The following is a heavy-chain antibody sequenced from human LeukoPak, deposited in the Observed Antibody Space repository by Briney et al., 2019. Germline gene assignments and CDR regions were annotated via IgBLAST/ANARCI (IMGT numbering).Heavy chain of an antibody. CDR1: GYTFTGYY. D-gene: IGHD6-19*01. CDR3: ARGYSSGCNGH. Sequence: ASVRVSCKTSGYTFTGYYIHWVRQAPGQGLEWMGWINCNSGDTHYAQNFQSRVTMTRDASINTAHMELSSLTSDDAAVYYCARGYSSGCNGHWGQGTLVTVSS. CDR2: INCNSGDT. J-gene: IGHJ4*02. V-gene: IGHV1-2*02.